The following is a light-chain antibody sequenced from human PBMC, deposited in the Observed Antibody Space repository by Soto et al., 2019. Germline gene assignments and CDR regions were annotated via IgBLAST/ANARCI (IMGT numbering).Light chain of an antibody. Sequence: EIVMTQSPATLSVSPGERATLSCRASQSVSGNLAWYQQKPGQPPRLLIYGASTRATGIPARFSGSGSGTELTLTTRSLQSEDFALYYCQQYNNWTLTFGGGTKVDIK. J-gene: IGKJ4*01. V-gene: IGKV3-15*01. CDR2: GAS. CDR1: QSVSGN. CDR3: QQYNNWTLT.